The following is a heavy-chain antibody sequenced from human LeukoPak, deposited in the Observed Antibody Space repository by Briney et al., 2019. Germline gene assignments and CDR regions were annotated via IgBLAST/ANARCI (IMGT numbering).Heavy chain of an antibody. J-gene: IGHJ4*02. CDR2: ISNDGSNK. V-gene: IGHV3-30*02. D-gene: IGHD1-1*01. CDR1: GFTFSLYG. CDR3: ANQNNVRYSYYFDF. Sequence: PGGSLRLSCAASGFTFSLYGMHWVRQAPGKGLEWLAFISNDGSNKYYADSVKGRITISRDNSKSTPYLQMNSPRAEDTALYYCANQNNVRYSYYFDFRGQGTLVTVSS.